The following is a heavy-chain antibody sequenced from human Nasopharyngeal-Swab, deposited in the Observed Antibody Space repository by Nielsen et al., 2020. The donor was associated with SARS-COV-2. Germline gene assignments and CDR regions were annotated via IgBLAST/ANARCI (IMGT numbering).Heavy chain of an antibody. CDR2: IWYDGSNK. J-gene: IGHJ4*02. CDR3: ARDGYSSSWYDY. Sequence: GESLKISCAASGFTFSSYGIHWVRQAPGKGLEWVAVIWYDGSNKYYADSVKGRFTISRDNSKNSLYLQMNSLRTEDTAVYYCARDGYSSSWYDYWGQGTLVTVSS. V-gene: IGHV3-33*01. D-gene: IGHD6-13*01. CDR1: GFTFSSYG.